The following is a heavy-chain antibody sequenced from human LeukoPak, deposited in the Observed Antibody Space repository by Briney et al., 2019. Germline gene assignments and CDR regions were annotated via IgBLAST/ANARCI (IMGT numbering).Heavy chain of an antibody. D-gene: IGHD3-16*01. CDR1: GGTFSSYA. J-gene: IGHJ5*02. CDR3: AGDGVGSAGGIWFDP. Sequence: GASVKVSCKASGGTFSSYAISWVRQAPGQGLEWMGGIIPIFGTANYAQKFQGRVTITADESTSTAYMELSSLRSEDTAVYYCAGDGVGSAGGIWFDPWGQGTLVTVSS. CDR2: IIPIFGTA. V-gene: IGHV1-69*13.